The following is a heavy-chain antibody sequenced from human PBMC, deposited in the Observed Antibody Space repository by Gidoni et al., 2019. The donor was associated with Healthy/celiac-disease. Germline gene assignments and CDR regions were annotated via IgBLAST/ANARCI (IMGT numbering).Heavy chain of an antibody. CDR3: ARDRGGIVGATSGLDY. Sequence: QVQLVESGGGVVQPGRSLRLSCAASGFPFSSYGMHWVRQAPGKGLEWVAVIWYDGSNKYYADSVKGRFTISRDNSKNTLYLQMNSLRAEDTAVYYCARDRGGIVGATSGLDYWGQGTLVTVSS. J-gene: IGHJ4*02. CDR2: IWYDGSNK. V-gene: IGHV3-33*01. D-gene: IGHD1-26*01. CDR1: GFPFSSYG.